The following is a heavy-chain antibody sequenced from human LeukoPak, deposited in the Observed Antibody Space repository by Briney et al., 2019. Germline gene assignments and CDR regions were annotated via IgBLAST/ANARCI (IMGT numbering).Heavy chain of an antibody. CDR3: AKESGKFDY. J-gene: IGHJ4*02. CDR1: GLNFDDSA. Sequence: SGGSLRLSCVASGLNFDDSAMHWVRQAPGKGLEWVSLISADGGSTFSADSVKGRFRISRDNSKNSLYLQMSSLRSEDTAMYYCAKESGKFDYWGQGTLVAVSS. CDR2: ISADGGST. V-gene: IGHV3-43*02.